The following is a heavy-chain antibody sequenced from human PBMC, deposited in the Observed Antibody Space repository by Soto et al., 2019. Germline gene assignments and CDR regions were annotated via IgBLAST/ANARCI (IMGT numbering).Heavy chain of an antibody. Sequence: GGSLSLSCAASGFTFSTYNMNWVRQAPGKGLEWVSYISSSSSTIYYADSVKGRFTISRDNAKNSLYLQMNSLRAEDTAVYYCARETALRYWGQGTLVTVSS. CDR2: ISSSSSTI. V-gene: IGHV3-48*01. CDR3: ARETALRY. CDR1: GFTFSTYN. J-gene: IGHJ4*02.